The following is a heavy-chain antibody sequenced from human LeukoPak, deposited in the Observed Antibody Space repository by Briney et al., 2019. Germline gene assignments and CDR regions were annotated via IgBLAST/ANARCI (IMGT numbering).Heavy chain of an antibody. D-gene: IGHD3-22*01. V-gene: IGHV3-48*02. J-gene: IGHJ4*02. CDR3: ARSPVRHYETDC. CDR2: IDTSSSTM. CDR1: AFTFSGYS. Sequence: GGSLRLSCAVSAFTFSGYSFNWVCKAPGQGIELISYIDTSSSTMYYADSVMGRFTISRDNAKESLYLQMNSLRDEDTAVYYCARSPVRHYETDCWGQGTLVTVSS.